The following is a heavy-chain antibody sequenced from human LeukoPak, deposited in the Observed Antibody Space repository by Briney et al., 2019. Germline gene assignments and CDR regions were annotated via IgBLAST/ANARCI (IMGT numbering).Heavy chain of an antibody. D-gene: IGHD1-26*01. CDR3: ARVYGYSGSYLGY. V-gene: IGHV1-2*02. CDR1: GYTFTGYY. J-gene: IGHJ4*02. CDR2: INPNSGGT. Sequence: ASVKVSCKASGYTFTGYYMHWVRQAPGQGLEWMGWINPNSGGTNYAQKFQGRVTTTRDTSISKAYMELSRLRSDDTAVYYCARVYGYSGSYLGYWGQGTLVTVPS.